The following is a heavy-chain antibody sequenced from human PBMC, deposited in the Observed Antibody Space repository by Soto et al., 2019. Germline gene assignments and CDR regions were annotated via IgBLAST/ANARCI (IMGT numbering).Heavy chain of an antibody. CDR2: IYNVGST. V-gene: IGHV3-53*01. Sequence: GVSLRLSSATSGFTVSTNYMNWFRQSPGKGPEWVSIIYNVGSTYYADSVGGRFTISRDNSKNTLYLQMNNLRVEDTAVYYCARDSQGVPAVTPGYHYFGMEVWGKGTKVTVS. CDR1: GFTVSTNY. J-gene: IGHJ6*04. CDR3: ARDSQGVPAVTPGYHYFGMEV. D-gene: IGHD2-2*01.